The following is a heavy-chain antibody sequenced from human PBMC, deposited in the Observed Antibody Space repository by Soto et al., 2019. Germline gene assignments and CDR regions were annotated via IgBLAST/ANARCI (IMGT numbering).Heavy chain of an antibody. CDR1: GYTFTSYG. V-gene: IGHV1-18*01. Sequence: QVHLVQSGAEVKKPGASVKVSCKGSGYTFTSYGITWVRQAPGQGLEWMGWISAHNGNTDYAQKLQGRVTVTRDTSTSTAYMALRSLRSDDTAVYYCARGRYGDYWGQGVLVTVSS. CDR3: ARGRYGDY. CDR2: ISAHNGNT. J-gene: IGHJ4*02. D-gene: IGHD1-1*01.